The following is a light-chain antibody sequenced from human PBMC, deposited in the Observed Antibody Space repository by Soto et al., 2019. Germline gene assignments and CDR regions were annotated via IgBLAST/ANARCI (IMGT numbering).Light chain of an antibody. Sequence: ETVLTQSPGSLSLSLGDRATLSCRASQSVSSYLAWYQQKPGQAPRLLIYDASNRATGIPARFSGSGSGTDFTLTISSLEPEDFAVYYCQQRSNWPTFGQGTRLEIK. CDR3: QQRSNWPT. CDR1: QSVSSY. CDR2: DAS. J-gene: IGKJ5*01. V-gene: IGKV3-11*01.